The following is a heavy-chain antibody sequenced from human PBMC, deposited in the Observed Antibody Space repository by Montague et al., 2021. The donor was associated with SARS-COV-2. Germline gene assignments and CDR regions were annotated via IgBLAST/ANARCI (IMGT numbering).Heavy chain of an antibody. CDR3: TSGREGNYNVMDV. D-gene: IGHD1-1*01. J-gene: IGHJ6*02. CDR2: TYYRSKWYN. V-gene: IGHV6-1*01. Sequence: NWVRQSPSRGLEWLGRTYYRSKWYNDYAVSVRGQVTINPDTSKNQFSLQLNSVTPEDTAIYYCTSGREGNYNVMDVWGQGTTVTVSS.